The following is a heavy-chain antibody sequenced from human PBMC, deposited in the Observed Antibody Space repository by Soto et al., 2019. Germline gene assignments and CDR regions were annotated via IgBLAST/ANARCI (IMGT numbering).Heavy chain of an antibody. CDR3: ARDRGYYDSSGDYYYYGMDV. V-gene: IGHV1-69*01. Sequence: QVQLVQSGAEVKKPGSSVKVSCKASGGTFSSYAISWVRQAPGQGLEWMGGIIPIFGTANYAQKFQARVTITADESTSPAYMELSSLRSEDTAVYYCARDRGYYDSSGDYYYYGMDVWGQGTTVTVSS. D-gene: IGHD3-22*01. CDR2: IIPIFGTA. CDR1: GGTFSSYA. J-gene: IGHJ6*02.